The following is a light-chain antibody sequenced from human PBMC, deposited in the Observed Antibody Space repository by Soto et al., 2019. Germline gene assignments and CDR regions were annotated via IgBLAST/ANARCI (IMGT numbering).Light chain of an antibody. CDR3: QQYNSYSPVT. CDR2: KAS. J-gene: IGKJ5*01. V-gene: IGKV1-5*03. Sequence: DIQMTQSPSTLSASVGDRVTITCRASQTISSWLAWYQQKPGKVPKLLIYKASSLESGVPSRFSGSGSGTEFTLTISSLQPDDFATYYCQQYNSYSPVTFGQGTRLEIK. CDR1: QTISSW.